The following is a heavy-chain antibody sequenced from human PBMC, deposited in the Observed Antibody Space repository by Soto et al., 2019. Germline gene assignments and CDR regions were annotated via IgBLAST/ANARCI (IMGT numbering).Heavy chain of an antibody. CDR3: AREWRVGAGAYYFDY. D-gene: IGHD3-3*01. J-gene: IGHJ4*02. Sequence: QLQLQESGPGLVKPSETLSLTCTVSGGSVDISSNYWGWIRQAPGKGLEWIANIYYSGSTYYNPSLRGRTTISIDTSKNQFSLKLSSVTAADTAVYYCAREWRVGAGAYYFDYWGQGTLVTVSS. CDR2: IYYSGST. V-gene: IGHV4-39*01. CDR1: GGSVDISSNY.